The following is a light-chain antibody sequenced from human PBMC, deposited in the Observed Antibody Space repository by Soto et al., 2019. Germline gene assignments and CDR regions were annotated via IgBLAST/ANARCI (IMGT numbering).Light chain of an antibody. V-gene: IGKV3-15*01. Sequence: DIGMTQSPATLSVSPGERATLSCRASQSINTNLAWSQQKLGQAPSLYIYLPSPRAIVIPARCSGSESGTEFTISISGLQADDFAVYYCHQYHHWPTKVTFGPGTGVDI. J-gene: IGKJ3*01. CDR3: HQYHHWPTKVT. CDR2: LPS. CDR1: QSINTN.